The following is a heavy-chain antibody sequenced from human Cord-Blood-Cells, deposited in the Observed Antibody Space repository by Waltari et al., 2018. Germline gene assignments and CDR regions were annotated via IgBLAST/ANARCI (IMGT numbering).Heavy chain of an antibody. J-gene: IGHJ6*02. D-gene: IGHD5-18*01. CDR2: INAGNGNT. V-gene: IGHV1-3*01. Sequence: QVQLVQSGAEVKKPGASVKVSCKASGYTFTSYAMHWVRQAPGQRLEWMGWINAGNGNTKYSQKFQGRVTITRDTSASTAYMELSSLRSEDTAVYYCARDLYSYGYLDGMDVWGQGTTVTISS. CDR3: ARDLYSYGYLDGMDV. CDR1: GYTFTSYA.